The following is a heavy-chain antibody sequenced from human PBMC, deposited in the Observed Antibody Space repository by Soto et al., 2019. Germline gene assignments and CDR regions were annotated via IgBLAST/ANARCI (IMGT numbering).Heavy chain of an antibody. D-gene: IGHD3-10*01. V-gene: IGHV3-23*01. Sequence: QLLQSGGGLVQPGGSLTLSCAASGFTFDTPDMSWVRQAPGEGLEWVSTIDGSGGITYYADSVKGRFTISRDNSRNTVYLQMNSLRGDDTALYYCVKNSGWFNTWGQGALVTVSS. CDR1: GFTFDTPD. CDR2: IDGSGGIT. CDR3: VKNSGWFNT. J-gene: IGHJ5*02.